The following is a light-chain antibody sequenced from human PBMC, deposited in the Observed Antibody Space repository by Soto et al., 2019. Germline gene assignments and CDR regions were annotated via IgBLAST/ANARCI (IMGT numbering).Light chain of an antibody. CDR3: PQRRSCF. Sequence: VLKHSAAGMSLAPGERATLSCRTRQRIGNYVAWYEPKPGQSTRPLNXDASNRATGIPARFSGSASGTNFTLTRSSLDPRYFAIYYCPQRRSCFFAPGTKLDIK. V-gene: IGKV3-11*01. J-gene: IGKJ3*01. CDR2: DAS. CDR1: QRIGNY.